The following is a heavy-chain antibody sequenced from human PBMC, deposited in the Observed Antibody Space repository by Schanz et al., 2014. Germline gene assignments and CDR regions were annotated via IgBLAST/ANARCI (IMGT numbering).Heavy chain of an antibody. D-gene: IGHD5-12*01. CDR1: GFNFNTYA. CDR3: ARGGGPEDVFDI. V-gene: IGHV3-23*01. J-gene: IGHJ3*02. Sequence: EVQLLESGGGLAQPGGSLRLACAASGFNFNTYAMSWVRQAPGKGLEWVSGLTEGGGGTYYTDAVKGRFTISRDSSKNTLYLQMNSLRADDTAVYYCARGGGPEDVFDIWGQGTMVTVSS. CDR2: LTEGGGGT.